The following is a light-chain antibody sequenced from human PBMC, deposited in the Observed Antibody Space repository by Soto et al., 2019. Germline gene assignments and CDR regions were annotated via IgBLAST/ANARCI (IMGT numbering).Light chain of an antibody. CDR3: HSYTSSRIRV. J-gene: IGLJ3*02. V-gene: IGLV2-14*01. Sequence: QSALTQPASVSGSPGQSITVSCTGTTSDVGDYDYVSWYQHHPGKAPKLIIYEVSNRPSGVSNRFSGSKSGNTASLTISGLQAEDEADYYCHSYTSSRIRVFGGGTKVTVL. CDR2: EVS. CDR1: TSDVGDYDY.